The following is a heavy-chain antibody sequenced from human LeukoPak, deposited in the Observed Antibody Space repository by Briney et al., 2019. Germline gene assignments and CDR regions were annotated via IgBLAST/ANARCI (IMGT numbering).Heavy chain of an antibody. V-gene: IGHV3-30*04. Sequence: AGGSLRLSCAASGFTFSSYAMHWVRQAPGKRLEWVAVISYDGSNKYYADSVKGRFTISRDNSKNTLYLQMNSLRAEDTAVYYCARTTTVVTPDAFDIWGQGTMVTVSS. CDR2: ISYDGSNK. J-gene: IGHJ3*02. CDR3: ARTTTVVTPDAFDI. D-gene: IGHD4-23*01. CDR1: GFTFSSYA.